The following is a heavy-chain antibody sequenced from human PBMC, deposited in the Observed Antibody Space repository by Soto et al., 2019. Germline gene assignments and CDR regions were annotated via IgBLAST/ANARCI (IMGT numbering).Heavy chain of an antibody. CDR1: GFTFSSYW. CDR2: INSDGSST. J-gene: IGHJ3*02. D-gene: IGHD5-12*01. Sequence: GGSLRLSCAASGFTFSSYWMHWVRQAPGKGLVWVSRINSDGSSTSYAESVKGRFTISRDNAKNTLYLQMNSLRAEDTAVYYCARGGVGRRDGYKKDAFDIWGQGTMVTVSS. V-gene: IGHV3-74*01. CDR3: ARGGVGRRDGYKKDAFDI.